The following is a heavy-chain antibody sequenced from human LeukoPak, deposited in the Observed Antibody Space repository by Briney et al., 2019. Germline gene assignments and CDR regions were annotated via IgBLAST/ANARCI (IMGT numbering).Heavy chain of an antibody. D-gene: IGHD5-12*01. Sequence: GGSLRLSCAASGFTFTTYSINWVRQAPGKGPEWVSSISSSSSFIYYADSVKGRFTISRDNAKNSLYLQMNSLRAEDTAVYYCARNSGYDLPAPGYWGQGTLVTVSS. CDR3: ARNSGYDLPAPGY. V-gene: IGHV3-21*04. CDR1: GFTFTTYS. CDR2: ISSSSSFI. J-gene: IGHJ4*02.